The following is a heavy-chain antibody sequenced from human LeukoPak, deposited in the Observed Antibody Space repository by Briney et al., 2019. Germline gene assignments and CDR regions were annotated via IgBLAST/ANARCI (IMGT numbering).Heavy chain of an antibody. Sequence: ASVKVSCKASGYTFTGYFIHWVRQAPGQGLEWMGWINPNSGGTNYAQNLQGRVTMTRDTSISTVYMELSRLKSDDTAVYYCARLSSSWSTYFDYWGQGTLVTVSS. J-gene: IGHJ4*02. CDR2: INPNSGGT. CDR1: GYTFTGYF. V-gene: IGHV1-2*02. D-gene: IGHD6-13*01. CDR3: ARLSSSWSTYFDY.